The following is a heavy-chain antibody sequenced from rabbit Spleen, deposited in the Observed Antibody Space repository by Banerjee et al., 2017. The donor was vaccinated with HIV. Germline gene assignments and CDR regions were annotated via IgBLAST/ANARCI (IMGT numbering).Heavy chain of an antibody. V-gene: IGHV1S40*01. CDR1: GFSFSSIYW. CDR3: ARDTSSSFSSYGMDL. CDR2: IDSGDGDT. J-gene: IGHJ6*01. Sequence: QSLEESGGDLVKPGASLTLTCTASGFSFSSIYWICWVRQAPGKGLEWIACIDSGDGDTDYANWAKGRFTISKTSSTTVTLQMTSLTAADTATYFCARDTSSSFSSYGMDLWAQVPSSPS. D-gene: IGHD1-1*01.